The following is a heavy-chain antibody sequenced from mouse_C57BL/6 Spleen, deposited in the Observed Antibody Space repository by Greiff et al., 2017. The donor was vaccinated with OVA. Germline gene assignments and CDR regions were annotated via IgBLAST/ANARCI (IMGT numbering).Heavy chain of an antibody. Sequence: VKLKESGPGLVQPSQSLSITCTVSGFSLTSYGVHWVRQSPGKGLEWLGVIWRGGSTDYNAAFMSRLSITKDNSKSQVFFKMNSLQADDTAIYYCAKSLTTVVEGYYFDYWGQGTTLTVSS. V-gene: IGHV2-5*01. D-gene: IGHD1-1*01. J-gene: IGHJ2*01. CDR2: IWRGGST. CDR1: GFSLTSYG. CDR3: AKSLTTVVEGYYFDY.